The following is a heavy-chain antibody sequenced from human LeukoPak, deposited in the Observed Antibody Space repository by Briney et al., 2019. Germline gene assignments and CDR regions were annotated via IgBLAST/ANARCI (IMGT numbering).Heavy chain of an antibody. Sequence: GGSLRLSCAASGFTFSSHAMTWVRQAPGKGLEWVSVIYSGGSTYYADSVKGRFTISRDNSKNTLYLQMNSLRAEDTAVYYCARDFSPSGWYDYWGQGTLVTVSS. CDR3: ARDFSPSGWYDY. J-gene: IGHJ4*02. V-gene: IGHV3-53*01. CDR1: GFTFSSHA. CDR2: IYSGGST. D-gene: IGHD6-19*01.